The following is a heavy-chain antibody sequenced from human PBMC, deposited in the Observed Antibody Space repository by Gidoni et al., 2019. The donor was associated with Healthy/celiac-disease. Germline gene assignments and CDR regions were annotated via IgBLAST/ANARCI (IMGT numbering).Heavy chain of an antibody. V-gene: IGHV3-23*01. CDR2: RSGSGGST. CDR1: YFTFSIYA. J-gene: IGHJ4*02. D-gene: IGHD3-22*01. Sequence: EFQLLESVGGFVPLGGSLLLSCAASYFTFSIYAMSWERQCKGKGLEWVSARSGSGGSTYYADSVKGRFTISRDNSKNTRYLKMNSMRAEETAVYDCVTRDDDSSGYYWGQGTLVTVSS. CDR3: VTRDDDSSGYY.